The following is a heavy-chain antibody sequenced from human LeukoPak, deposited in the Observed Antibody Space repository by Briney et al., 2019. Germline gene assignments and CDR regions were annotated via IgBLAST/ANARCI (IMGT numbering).Heavy chain of an antibody. CDR1: GYTFTSYG. Sequence: EASVKVSCKASGYTFTSYGISWVRPAPGQGLEWMGWISAYNGNTNYAQKLQGRVTMTTDTSTSTAYMELRSLRSDDTAVYYCARDFGSHYYDSSGYYRVPDYWGQGTLVTVSS. D-gene: IGHD3-22*01. CDR3: ARDFGSHYYDSSGYYRVPDY. V-gene: IGHV1-18*01. J-gene: IGHJ4*02. CDR2: ISAYNGNT.